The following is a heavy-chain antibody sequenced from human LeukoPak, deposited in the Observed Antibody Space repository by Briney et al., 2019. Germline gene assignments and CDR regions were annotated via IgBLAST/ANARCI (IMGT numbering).Heavy chain of an antibody. D-gene: IGHD3-10*01. CDR3: ARQDPLVVRGVIILNWFDP. Sequence: PGGSLRLSCAVSGFTVSSNYMSWVRQAPGRGLEWVSVIYSGGSTYYADSVKGRFTISRDISKNTLYLQMNSLRAEDTAVYYCARQDPLVVRGVIILNWFDPWGQGTLVTVSS. CDR2: IYSGGST. V-gene: IGHV3-66*04. CDR1: GFTVSSNY. J-gene: IGHJ5*02.